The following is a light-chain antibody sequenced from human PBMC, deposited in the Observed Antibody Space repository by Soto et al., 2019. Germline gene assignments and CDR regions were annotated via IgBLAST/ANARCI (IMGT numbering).Light chain of an antibody. CDR1: SSDIGGYNY. J-gene: IGLJ3*02. CDR3: SSYAGSNNLGV. Sequence: QSALTQPPSASGSPGQSVTISCTGTSSDIGGYNYVSGYQHHPGKAPKVMIYEVSKRPSGVPDRFSGSKSGNTASLTVSGLQPEDEADYYCSSYAGSNNLGVFGGGTQLTVL. V-gene: IGLV2-8*01. CDR2: EVS.